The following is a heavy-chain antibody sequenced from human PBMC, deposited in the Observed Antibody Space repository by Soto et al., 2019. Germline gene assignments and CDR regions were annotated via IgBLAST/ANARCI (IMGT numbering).Heavy chain of an antibody. CDR2: IMPMFGVT. D-gene: IGHD1-26*01. CDR1: GGSFKSHT. CDR3: AGEGVPASMSMPWMGYHYYGLDV. Sequence: QVRLVQSGAEVKKPGSSVKVSCRASGGSFKSHTISWVRQAPGQGLEWMGGIMPMFGVTNYARKFQGRLTMTANESTTPAYMEVSSLTSEDTAVYYCAGEGVPASMSMPWMGYHYYGLDVWGQGTTVIVSS. V-gene: IGHV1-69*12. J-gene: IGHJ6*02.